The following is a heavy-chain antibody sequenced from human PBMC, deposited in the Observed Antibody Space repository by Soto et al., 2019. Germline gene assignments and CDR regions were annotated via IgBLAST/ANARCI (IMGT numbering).Heavy chain of an antibody. CDR1: GDSVSSNSAA. Sequence: SQTLSLTCAISGDSVSSNSAAWNWIRQSPSRGLEWLGRTYYRSKWYNDYAVSVKSRITINPDTSKNQFSLQLNSVTPEDTAVYYCPSDPVGVYGEYQGYYYGMDVWGQGTTVTGSS. J-gene: IGHJ6*02. CDR3: PSDPVGVYGEYQGYYYGMDV. D-gene: IGHD4-17*01. CDR2: TYYRSKWYN. V-gene: IGHV6-1*01.